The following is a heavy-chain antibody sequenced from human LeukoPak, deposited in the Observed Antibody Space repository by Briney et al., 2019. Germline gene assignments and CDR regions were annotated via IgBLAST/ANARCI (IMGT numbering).Heavy chain of an antibody. V-gene: IGHV4-59*01. J-gene: IGHJ4*02. CDR3: ARGHYQGFDY. CDR1: GGSISGFY. Sequence: PSETLSLTCTVSGGSISGFYWSWIRQPPGRGLEWIGYMYDSGSINYNPSLKRRVTISADTSKRQFSLRLSSVPAADTAVYYCARGHYQGFDYWGQGTLVTVSS. D-gene: IGHD2-2*01. CDR2: MYDSGSI.